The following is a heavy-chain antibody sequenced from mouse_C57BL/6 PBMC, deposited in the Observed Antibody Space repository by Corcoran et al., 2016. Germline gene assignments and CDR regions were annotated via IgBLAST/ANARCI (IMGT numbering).Heavy chain of an antibody. CDR1: GYTFKTYG. Sequence: QIQLVQSGPELKKPGETVKISCKASGYTFKTYGMSWVKQAPGKGLKWMGWINTYSGVPTYADDFKGRFAFSLETSASTAYLQINNLKNEDTATYFCARGYYGLYYFDYWGQGTTLTVSS. CDR3: ARGYYGLYYFDY. J-gene: IGHJ2*01. V-gene: IGHV9-3*01. D-gene: IGHD1-1*01. CDR2: INTYSGVP.